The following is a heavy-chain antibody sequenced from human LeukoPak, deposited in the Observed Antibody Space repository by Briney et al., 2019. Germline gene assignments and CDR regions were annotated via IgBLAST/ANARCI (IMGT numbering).Heavy chain of an antibody. J-gene: IGHJ6*03. CDR1: GFTFSSYA. CDR2: INHSGST. Sequence: PGGSLRLSCAASGFTFSSYAMSWIRQPPGKGLEWIGEINHSGSTNYNPSLKSRVTISVDTSKNQFSLKLSSVTAADTAVYYCARGGSALYDFWSGYRNAYYYYYMDVWGKGTTVTVSS. V-gene: IGHV4-34*01. CDR3: ARGGSALYDFWSGYRNAYYYYYMDV. D-gene: IGHD3-3*01.